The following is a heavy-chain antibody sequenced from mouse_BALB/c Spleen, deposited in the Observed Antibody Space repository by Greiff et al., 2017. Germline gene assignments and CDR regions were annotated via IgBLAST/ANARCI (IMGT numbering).Heavy chain of an antibody. J-gene: IGHJ1*01. CDR1: GFTFSSFG. CDR3: ARSGGSISYWYFDV. CDR2: ISSGSSTI. V-gene: IGHV5-17*02. D-gene: IGHD1-1*01. Sequence: EVHLVESGGGLVQPGGSRKLSCAASGFTFSSFGMHWVRQAPEKGLEWVAYISSGSSTIYYADTVKGRFTISRDNPKNTLFLQMTSLRSEDTAMYYCARSGGSISYWYFDVWGAGTTVTVSS.